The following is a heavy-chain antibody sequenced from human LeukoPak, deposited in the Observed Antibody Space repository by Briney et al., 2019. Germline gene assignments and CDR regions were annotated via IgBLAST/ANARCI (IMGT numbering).Heavy chain of an antibody. V-gene: IGHV3-74*01. D-gene: IGHD3-10*01. CDR2: INSDGSST. CDR3: ARAKGPVLLWFGELLGAFDI. J-gene: IGHJ3*02. Sequence: GGSQRLSXAASGFTFSSYWMHWVRQAPGKGLLWVSRINSDGSSTSYADSVKGRFTISRDNAEKTLYLQMNSLRAEDTAVYYCARAKGPVLLWFGELLGAFDIWGQGTMVTVSS. CDR1: GFTFSSYW.